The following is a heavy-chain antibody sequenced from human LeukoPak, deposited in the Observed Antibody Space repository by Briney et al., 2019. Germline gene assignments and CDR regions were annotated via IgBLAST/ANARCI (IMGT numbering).Heavy chain of an antibody. V-gene: IGHV4-34*01. Sequence: SETLSLTCAVYGGSFSGYYWSWIRQPPGNGLEWIGEINHSGSTNYNPSLKSRVTISVDTSKNQFSLKLSSVTAADTAVYYCARAGVATIALYYYYYYMDVWGKGTTVTVSS. D-gene: IGHD5-12*01. CDR3: ARAGVATIALYYYYYYMDV. J-gene: IGHJ6*03. CDR2: INHSGST. CDR1: GGSFSGYY.